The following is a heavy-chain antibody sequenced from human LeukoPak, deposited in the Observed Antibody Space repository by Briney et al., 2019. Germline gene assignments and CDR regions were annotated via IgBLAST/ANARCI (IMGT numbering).Heavy chain of an antibody. Sequence: SETLSLTCTVSGGPIYSYYWSWIRQTAGKGLEWIGRLYIGVGPNYNPSLKSRVTMSVDTSKNQFALKLSAVTAADTAVYYCARMKPYDSTGSSPGHYMDVWGKGTTVTVYS. CDR2: LYIGVGP. J-gene: IGHJ6*03. V-gene: IGHV4-4*07. CDR3: ARMKPYDSTGSSPGHYMDV. CDR1: GGPIYSYY. D-gene: IGHD3-22*01.